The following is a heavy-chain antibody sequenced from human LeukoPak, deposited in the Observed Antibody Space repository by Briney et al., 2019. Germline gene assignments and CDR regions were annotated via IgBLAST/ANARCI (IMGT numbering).Heavy chain of an antibody. V-gene: IGHV1-24*01. J-gene: IGHJ4*02. CDR2: FDPEDGET. CDR1: GYTLTELS. CDR3: ATAYGGNRPQDLKFDY. Sequence: ASVKVSCKVSGYTLTELSMHWVRQAPGKGLEWMGGFDPEDGETIYAQKFQGRVTMTEDTSTDTAYMELSSLRSEDTAVYYCATAYGGNRPQDLKFDYWGQGTLVTVSS. D-gene: IGHD2-15*01.